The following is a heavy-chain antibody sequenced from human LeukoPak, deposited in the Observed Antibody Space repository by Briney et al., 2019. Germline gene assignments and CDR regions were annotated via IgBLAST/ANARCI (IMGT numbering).Heavy chain of an antibody. J-gene: IGHJ5*02. CDR2: ITTISHYI. CDR1: GSTLSDYH. CDR3: ARSGGPGTYHQLRYNWFDP. D-gene: IGHD3-10*01. V-gene: IGHV3-21*01. Sequence: GGSLRLSCAASGSTLSDYHMNWVRQAPGKGLEWLSSITTISHYIYYAGAVRGRFTISRDNAKNSLYLQMNSLRGEDTAVYYCARSGGPGTYHQLRYNWFDPWGQGTLVTVSS.